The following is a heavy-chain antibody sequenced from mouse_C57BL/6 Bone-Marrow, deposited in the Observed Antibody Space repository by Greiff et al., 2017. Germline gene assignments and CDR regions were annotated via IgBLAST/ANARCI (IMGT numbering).Heavy chain of an antibody. D-gene: IGHD1-1*01. CDR3: ARSDYGSTFYAMDY. CDR2: IGPGSGST. V-gene: IGHV1-77*01. CDR1: GYTFTDYY. Sequence: LQRVESGAELVKPGASVKISCKASGYTFTDYYINWVKQRPGQGLEWIGKIGPGSGSTYYNEKFTGKATLTADKSSSTAYMQLSSLTSEDSAVYFCARSDYGSTFYAMDYWGQGTSVTVSS. J-gene: IGHJ4*01.